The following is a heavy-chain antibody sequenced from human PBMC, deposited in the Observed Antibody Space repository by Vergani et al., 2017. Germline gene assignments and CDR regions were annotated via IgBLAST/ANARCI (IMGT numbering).Heavy chain of an antibody. V-gene: IGHV3-23*01. CDR3: AKVLTIGYCSGGSCYGLDV. Sequence: EVQLLESGGGSVQPGESLRLSCVASGFRFREHGMNWVRQAPGKGLEWVSGISGHDHRTLYADSVKGRFIISRDDSKNTLYLQMNSLRTEDTALYYCAKVLTIGYCSGGSCYGLDVWGQGTTVTVSS. D-gene: IGHD2-15*01. J-gene: IGHJ6*02. CDR2: ISGHDHRT. CDR1: GFRFREHG.